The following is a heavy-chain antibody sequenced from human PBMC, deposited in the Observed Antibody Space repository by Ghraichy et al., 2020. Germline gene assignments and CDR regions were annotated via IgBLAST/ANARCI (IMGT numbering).Heavy chain of an antibody. Sequence: SETLSLTCTVSGASINSGDYYWSWIRQHPEKGLEWIGYISYSGTTYYNPSLKSRVTLSVDTSWNQFSLKLSYVTAADTAVYFCARAPGVQWEPLDHWGQGILVTVSS. J-gene: IGHJ4*02. V-gene: IGHV4-31*03. CDR3: ARAPGVQWEPLDH. CDR2: ISYSGTT. D-gene: IGHD1-26*01. CDR1: GASINSGDYY.